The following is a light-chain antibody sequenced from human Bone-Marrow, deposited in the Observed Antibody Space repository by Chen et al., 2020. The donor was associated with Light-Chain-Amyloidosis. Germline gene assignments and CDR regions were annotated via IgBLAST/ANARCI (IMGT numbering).Light chain of an antibody. CDR2: DDS. CDR1: NIGSTS. CDR3: QVWDRSSDRPV. J-gene: IGLJ3*02. V-gene: IGLV3-21*02. Sequence: SYVLTHPSSVSVAPGQTATIACGGNNIGSTSVHWYQQTPGQAPLLVVYDDSDRPSGIPERFSGSNSGNTATLTISRVEAGDEADYYCQVWDRSSDRPVFGGGTKLTVL.